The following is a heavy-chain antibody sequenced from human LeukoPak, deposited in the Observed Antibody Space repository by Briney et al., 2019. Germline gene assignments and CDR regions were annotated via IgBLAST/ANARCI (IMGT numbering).Heavy chain of an antibody. CDR2: IYYSGSN. D-gene: IGHD5/OR15-5a*01. CDR3: ARVLSVYSMNFDY. Sequence: SETLSLTCTVSGGSISSYYWSWIRQPPGKGLEWVGDIYYSGSNNYNPSLKSRLTISVDKSKNKFYLKLSSVTAEDTAVYYCARVLSVYSMNFDYWGQGTLVTVSS. J-gene: IGHJ4*02. V-gene: IGHV4-59*12. CDR1: GGSISSYY.